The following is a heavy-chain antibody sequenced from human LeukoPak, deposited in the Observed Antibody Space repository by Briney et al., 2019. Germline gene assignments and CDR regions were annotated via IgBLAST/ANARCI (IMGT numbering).Heavy chain of an antibody. CDR1: GYTFTSYG. CDR2: IIPIFGTA. D-gene: IGHD1-1*01. CDR3: ARVGPTGTDDY. J-gene: IGHJ4*02. V-gene: IGHV1-69*13. Sequence: GASVKVSCKASGYTFTSYGISWVRQAPGQGLEWMGGIIPIFGTANYAQKFQGRVTITADESTSTAYMELSSLRSEDTAVYYCARVGPTGTDDYWGQGTLVTVSS.